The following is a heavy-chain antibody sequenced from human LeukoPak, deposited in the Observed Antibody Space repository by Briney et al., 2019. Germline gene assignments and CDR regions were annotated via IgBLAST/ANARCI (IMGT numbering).Heavy chain of an antibody. D-gene: IGHD3-22*01. J-gene: IGHJ4*02. CDR2: IYYSGST. V-gene: IGHV4-59*01. Sequence: TSETLSLTCTVSGGSISSYYWSWIRQPPGKGLEWIGYIYYSGSTNYNPSLKSRVTISVDTSKNQFSLKLSSVTAADTAVYYCALTAGYYTNPRFDYWGQGTLVTVSS. CDR1: GGSISSYY. CDR3: ALTAGYYTNPRFDY.